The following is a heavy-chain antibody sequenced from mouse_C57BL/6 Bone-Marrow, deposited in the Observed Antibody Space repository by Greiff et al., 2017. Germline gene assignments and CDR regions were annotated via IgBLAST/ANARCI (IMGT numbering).Heavy chain of an antibody. CDR1: GFTFSSYA. CDR3: AREDGAWFAY. Sequence: DVKLVESGGGLVKPGGSLKLSCAASGFTFSSYAMSWVRQTPEKRLEWVATISDGGSYTYYPDNVKGRFTISRDKAKNNLYLQLSHLKSEDTAMYYCAREDGAWFAYWGQETLVTVST. J-gene: IGHJ3*01. CDR2: ISDGGSYT. V-gene: IGHV5-4*01. D-gene: IGHD2-3*01.